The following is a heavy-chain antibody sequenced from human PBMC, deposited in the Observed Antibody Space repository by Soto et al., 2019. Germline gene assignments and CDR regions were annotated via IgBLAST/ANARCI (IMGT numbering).Heavy chain of an antibody. J-gene: IGHJ5*02. D-gene: IGHD2-15*01. CDR2: IYSEGST. V-gene: IGHV3-53*04. CDR3: ARVVVAASNWFDP. Sequence: GGSLRLSCAASGFTVSSNYMSWVRQAPGKGLEWVSVIYSEGSTYYADSVKGRLTISRHNSKNTLYLQMNSLRAEDTAVYYCARVVVAASNWFDPWGQGTLVTVSS. CDR1: GFTVSSNY.